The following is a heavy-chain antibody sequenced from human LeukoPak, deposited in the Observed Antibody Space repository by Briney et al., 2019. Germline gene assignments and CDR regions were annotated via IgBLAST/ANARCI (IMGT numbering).Heavy chain of an antibody. J-gene: IGHJ6*03. D-gene: IGHD3-3*01. CDR2: ISSSSSTI. CDR3: ARGRAHYDFWSGYADYYYYMDV. V-gene: IGHV3-48*01. CDR1: GFTFSGYS. Sequence: SGGSLRLSCAASGFTFSGYSMNWVCQAPGKGLEWVSYISSSSSTIYYADSVKGRFTISRDNAKNSLYLQMNSLRAEDTAVYYCARGRAHYDFWSGYADYYYYMDVWGKGTTVTVSS.